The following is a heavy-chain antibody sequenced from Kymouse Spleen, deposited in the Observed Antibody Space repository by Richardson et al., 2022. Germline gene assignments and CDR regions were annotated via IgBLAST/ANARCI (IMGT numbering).Heavy chain of an antibody. V-gene: IGHV3-9*01. CDR3: AKDIAGVRGVTLDY. CDR1: GFTFDDYA. J-gene: IGHJ4*02. CDR2: ISWNSGSI. Sequence: EVQLVESGGGLVQPGRSLRLSCAASGFTFDDYAMHWVRQAPGKGLEWVSGISWNSGSIGYADSVKGRFTISRDNAKNSLYLQMNSLRAEDTALYYCAKDIAGVRGVTLDYWGQGTLVTVSS. D-gene: IGHD3-10*01.